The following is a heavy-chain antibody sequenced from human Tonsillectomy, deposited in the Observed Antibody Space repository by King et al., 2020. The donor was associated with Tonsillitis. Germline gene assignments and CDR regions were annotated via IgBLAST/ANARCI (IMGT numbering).Heavy chain of an antibody. CDR2: ISYDGSNK. CDR3: AKDHRNLYCGGDCDSRPH. CDR1: GFTFSSYG. V-gene: IGHV3-30*18. Sequence: VQLVESGGGVVQPGGSLRLSCAASGFTFSSYGMHWVRQAPGKGLEWVAVISYDGSNKYYADSVKGRFTISRDNSKNTLYLQMNSLRAEDTAVYYCAKDHRNLYCGGDCDSRPHWGQGTLVTVSS. J-gene: IGHJ1*01. D-gene: IGHD2-21*02.